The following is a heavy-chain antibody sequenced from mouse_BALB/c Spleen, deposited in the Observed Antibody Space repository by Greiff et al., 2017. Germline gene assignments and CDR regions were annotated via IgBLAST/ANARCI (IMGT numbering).Heavy chain of an antibody. CDR3: AREGLPLRYWYFDV. V-gene: IGHV5-6*01. Sequence: EVKLQESGGDLVKPGGSLKLSCAASGFTFSSYGMSWVRQTPDKRLEWVATISSGGSTYYPDSVKGRFTISRDNAKNTLYLQMSSLKSEDTAMYYCAREGLPLRYWYFDVWGAGTTVTVSS. J-gene: IGHJ1*01. CDR2: ISSGGST. D-gene: IGHD5-5*01. CDR1: GFTFSSYG.